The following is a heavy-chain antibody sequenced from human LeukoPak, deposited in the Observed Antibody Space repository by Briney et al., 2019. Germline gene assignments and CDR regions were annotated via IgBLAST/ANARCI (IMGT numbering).Heavy chain of an antibody. Sequence: KPSETLSLTCTGSGGSISSYYWSWIRQPPGKGLEWIRYIYYSGSSNYNPSLKSRVTISVDTSKNQFSLKLSSVTAADTAVYYCARDYPQSLYSYGYGNYYYYGMDVWGQGTTVTVSS. CDR2: IYYSGSS. D-gene: IGHD5-18*01. V-gene: IGHV4-59*01. CDR1: GGSISSYY. J-gene: IGHJ6*02. CDR3: ARDYPQSLYSYGYGNYYYYGMDV.